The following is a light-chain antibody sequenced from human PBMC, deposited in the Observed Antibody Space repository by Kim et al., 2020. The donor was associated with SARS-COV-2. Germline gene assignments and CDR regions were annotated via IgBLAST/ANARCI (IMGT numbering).Light chain of an antibody. Sequence: SVGDRVTITCRASQSISSWLAWYQQKPGKAPNLLIYKASSLESGVPSRFSGSGSGTEFTLTISSLQPDDFATYYCQQYNSYSPVYTFGQGTKLEI. V-gene: IGKV1-5*03. CDR3: QQYNSYSPVYT. CDR2: KAS. CDR1: QSISSW. J-gene: IGKJ2*01.